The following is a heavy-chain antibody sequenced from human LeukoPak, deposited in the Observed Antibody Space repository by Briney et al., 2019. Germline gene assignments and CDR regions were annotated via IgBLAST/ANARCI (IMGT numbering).Heavy chain of an antibody. CDR1: GVSFSNYG. Sequence: GGSLRLSCAASGVSFSNYGMHGVRQAPGKGLEGVAFIQYDGLNKYYADSVKGRSTISRDNSRDTLYLQMNSLRPEDTAIYYCASGRPYYYFDFWGQGTLVTVSS. D-gene: IGHD6-6*01. CDR3: ASGRPYYYFDF. J-gene: IGHJ4*02. V-gene: IGHV3-30*02. CDR2: IQYDGLNK.